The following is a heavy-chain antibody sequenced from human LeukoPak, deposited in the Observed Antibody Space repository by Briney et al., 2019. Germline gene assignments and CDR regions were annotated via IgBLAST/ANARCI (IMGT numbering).Heavy chain of an antibody. D-gene: IGHD3-10*01. J-gene: IGHJ6*02. CDR2: ISSSSSYI. V-gene: IGHV3-21*01. Sequence: PGGSLRLSCAASGFIFSNYNMNWVRQAPGKGLEWVSSISSSSSYISYADSVKGRFTISRDNAKKSLYLQMNSLRAEDTAVYYCVRVGSGSYSRFFYYGMDVWGQGTTVTVSS. CDR3: VRVGSGSYSRFFYYGMDV. CDR1: GFIFSNYN.